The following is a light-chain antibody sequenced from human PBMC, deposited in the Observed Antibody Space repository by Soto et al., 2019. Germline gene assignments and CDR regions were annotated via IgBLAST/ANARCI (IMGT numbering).Light chain of an antibody. Sequence: SALRRPPSVWRSPGQSVTITCTGTSTDVGSYDRVSWYQQPPGTAPQLMIYEVTNRPSGVPDRFSGSKSGNTASLTISGLQAEDEADYYCISYTSSSTYVFGTGTKVTVL. CDR1: STDVGSYDR. CDR2: EVT. CDR3: ISYTSSSTYV. V-gene: IGLV2-18*02. J-gene: IGLJ1*01.